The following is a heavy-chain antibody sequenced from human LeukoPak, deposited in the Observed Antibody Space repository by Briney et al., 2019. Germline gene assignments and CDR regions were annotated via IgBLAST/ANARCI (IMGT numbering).Heavy chain of an antibody. Sequence: ASVKVSCKPSRYTFSAHYLHWVRQAPGQRPEWVGRIDPASGGTHYAQKFQGRVTVTRDTSTTTVDMELGGLRSDDTAVYYCARVPGPYTARRFDFWGQGTMVTVCS. J-gene: IGHJ4*02. CDR1: RYTFSAHY. D-gene: IGHD2-2*02. CDR2: IDPASGGT. CDR3: ARVPGPYTARRFDF. V-gene: IGHV1-2*02.